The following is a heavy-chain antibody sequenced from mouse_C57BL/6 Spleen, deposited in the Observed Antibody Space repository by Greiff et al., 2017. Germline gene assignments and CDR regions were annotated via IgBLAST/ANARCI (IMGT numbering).Heavy chain of an antibody. CDR1: GYTFTDYY. J-gene: IGHJ2*01. CDR2: INPNNGGT. CDR3: ANIYYGNNYYFDY. Sequence: EVQLQQSGPELVKPGASVKISCKASGYTFTDYYMNWVKQRPGKSLEWIGAINPNNGGTSYNQKFKGKATLTVDKSSSTAYMELRSLTSEDSAVYYCANIYYGNNYYFDYWGQGTTLTVSS. V-gene: IGHV1-26*01. D-gene: IGHD2-1*01.